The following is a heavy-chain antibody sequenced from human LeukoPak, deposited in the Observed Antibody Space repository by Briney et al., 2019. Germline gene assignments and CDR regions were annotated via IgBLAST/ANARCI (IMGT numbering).Heavy chain of an antibody. D-gene: IGHD1-20*01. CDR1: GFTFSSYA. V-gene: IGHV3-23*01. Sequence: GGSLRLSCAASGFTFSSYAMRWARQAPGKGLEGVSTISGSGGSSSYADSVKGRFTISRDNSKNTLYLQMNSLRAEDTAVYYCATILYNWNYGDYWGQGTLVTVSS. J-gene: IGHJ4*02. CDR3: ATILYNWNYGDY. CDR2: ISGSGGSS.